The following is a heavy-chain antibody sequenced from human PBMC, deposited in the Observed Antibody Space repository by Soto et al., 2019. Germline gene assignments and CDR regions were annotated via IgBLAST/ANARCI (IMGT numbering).Heavy chain of an antibody. CDR2: IIPISDTT. J-gene: IGHJ6*02. CDR1: GGTFSSYA. V-gene: IGHV1-69*01. Sequence: QVQLVQSGAGVKKPGSSVKVSCTASGGTFSSYAISWVRQAPVQGLEWMGGIIPISDTTNYAQKFQGRVTITADESTSTAYMELSSLRSEDTAVYYCARSQGSSTSLEIYYYYYYGMDVWGQGTTVTVSS. D-gene: IGHD2-2*01. CDR3: ARSQGSSTSLEIYYYYYYGMDV.